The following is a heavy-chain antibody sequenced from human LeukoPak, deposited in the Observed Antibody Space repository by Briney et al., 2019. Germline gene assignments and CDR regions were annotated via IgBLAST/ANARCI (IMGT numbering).Heavy chain of an antibody. CDR2: IDDSGST. CDR3: ARGLVANYVSPWFDP. Sequence: PSETLSLTCTVSGGSISSYYWSWIRQPPGKGLEYIGYIDDSGSTNYNPSLKSRVTISVDTSKNHFSLKLNSVTAADTAVYYCARGLVANYVSPWFDPWGQGALVTVSS. D-gene: IGHD3-16*01. J-gene: IGHJ5*02. CDR1: GGSISSYY. V-gene: IGHV4-59*01.